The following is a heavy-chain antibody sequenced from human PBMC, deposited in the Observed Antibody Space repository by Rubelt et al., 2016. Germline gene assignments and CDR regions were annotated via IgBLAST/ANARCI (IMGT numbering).Heavy chain of an antibody. Sequence: GKGLVWVSRINTDGSTSYADSVKGRFTISRDNGKNTLHLQMNSLRVEDTAVYYCAREGSNAGVAGTYRRQKVDSWGQGTLVTVSS. J-gene: IGHJ4*02. CDR2: INTDGST. CDR3: AREGSNAGVAGTYRRQKVDS. V-gene: IGHV3-74*01. D-gene: IGHD6-19*01.